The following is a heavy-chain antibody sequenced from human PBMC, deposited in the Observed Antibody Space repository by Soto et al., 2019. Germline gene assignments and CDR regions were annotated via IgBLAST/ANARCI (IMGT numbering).Heavy chain of an antibody. CDR1: GGSIRTTNCF. CDR3: ARDSGWFDP. J-gene: IGHJ5*02. Sequence: ASETLSLTCSVSGGSIRTTNCFWAWIRQPPGKGLEWIASVYHSGSTYYNPSLKSRVTVSVDPSKNQFALTLSSASAADTALYYCARDSGWFDPWGQGTLVTVSS. CDR2: VYHSGST. V-gene: IGHV4-39*01.